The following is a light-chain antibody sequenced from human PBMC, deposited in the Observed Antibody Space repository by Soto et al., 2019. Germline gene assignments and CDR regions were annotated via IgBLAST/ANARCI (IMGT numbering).Light chain of an antibody. V-gene: IGKV3-20*01. CDR1: PRVSYY. CDR3: QHCQPYGDSPPLT. CDR2: DAS. Sequence: EIVLTQSPGTRSLSPGERAALSCRASPRVSYYLAWYQQKPRQDPRLLIYDASSRATGVPDRFSGSGSGTDFTLTISILEPEDFAVYYCQHCQPYGDSPPLTFGGGTKVDIK. J-gene: IGKJ4*02.